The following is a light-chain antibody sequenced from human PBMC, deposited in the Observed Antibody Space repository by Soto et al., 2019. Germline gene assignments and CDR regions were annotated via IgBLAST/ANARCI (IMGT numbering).Light chain of an antibody. CDR2: DAS. V-gene: IGKV1-5*01. CDR3: QQYNSYRT. J-gene: IGKJ1*01. Sequence: DIQMTQSPSTLSASVGDRVTITCRASQSISSWLAWYQQKPGKAPKVLIYDASSLESGVPSRFRGSGSGTEFTLTITSLQPDDFATYYCQQYNSYRTFGQGT. CDR1: QSISSW.